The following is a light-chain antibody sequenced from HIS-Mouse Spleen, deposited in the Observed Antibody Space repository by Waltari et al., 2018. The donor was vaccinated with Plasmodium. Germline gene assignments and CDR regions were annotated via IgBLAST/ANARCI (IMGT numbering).Light chain of an antibody. Sequence: SYELTPPPSVSVPPGQTARITCSGDALPKKYAYWYQKQSGQAPVLVIYEDSKRPSGIPERVSGSSSGTMATLTISGAQVEDEADYYCYSTDSSGNHRVFGGGTKLTVL. CDR2: EDS. J-gene: IGLJ3*02. CDR3: YSTDSSGNHRV. CDR1: ALPKKY. V-gene: IGLV3-10*01.